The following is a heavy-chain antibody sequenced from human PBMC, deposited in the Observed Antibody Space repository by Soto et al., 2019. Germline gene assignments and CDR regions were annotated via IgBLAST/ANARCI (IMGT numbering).Heavy chain of an antibody. CDR2: ISGYNGNT. CDR3: ARVVYYDSSGYYYH. CDR1: NYTFNMYG. V-gene: IGHV1-18*01. D-gene: IGHD3-22*01. Sequence: XSVKVSCKASNYTFNMYGISWVRQAPGQGLEWMGWISGYNGNTEYEQKFQGRVTMTTDTSTSTAYMELRSLRADDTAVYYCARVVYYDSSGYYYHWGQGTLVTVSS. J-gene: IGHJ4*02.